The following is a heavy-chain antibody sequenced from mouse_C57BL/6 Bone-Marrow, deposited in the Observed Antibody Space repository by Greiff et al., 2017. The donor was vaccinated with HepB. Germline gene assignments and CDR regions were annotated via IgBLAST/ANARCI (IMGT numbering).Heavy chain of an antibody. J-gene: IGHJ2*01. CDR3: ARKGLYYDYVLDY. Sequence: QVQLQQSGPGLVQPSQSLSITCTVSGFSLTSYGVHWVRQSPGKGLEWLGVIWSGGSTDYNAAFISRLSISKDNSKSQVFFKMNSLQAEDTAIYYCARKGLYYDYVLDYWGQGTTLTVSS. CDR2: IWSGGST. CDR1: GFSLTSYG. V-gene: IGHV2-2*01. D-gene: IGHD2-4*01.